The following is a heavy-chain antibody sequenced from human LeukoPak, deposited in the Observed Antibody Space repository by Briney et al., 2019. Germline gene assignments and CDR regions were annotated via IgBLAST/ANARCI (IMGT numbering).Heavy chain of an antibody. CDR2: ISGGGGST. CDR3: ARIAAAVWYYFDY. D-gene: IGHD6-13*01. V-gene: IGHV3-23*01. Sequence: GGSLRLSCAASGFTFTSYSMNWVRQAPGKGLEWVSTISGGGGSTYYADSVKGRFTISRDNSKNTLYLQMNSLRAEDTAVYYCARIAAAVWYYFDYWGQGTLVTVSS. J-gene: IGHJ4*02. CDR1: GFTFTSYS.